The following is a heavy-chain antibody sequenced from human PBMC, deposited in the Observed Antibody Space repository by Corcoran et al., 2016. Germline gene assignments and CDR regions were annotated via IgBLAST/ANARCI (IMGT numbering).Heavy chain of an antibody. CDR2: IYYSGST. CDR1: GGSISSYY. CDR3: ARASGIAARPDYYYGMDV. D-gene: IGHD6-6*01. J-gene: IGHJ6*02. V-gene: IGHV4-59*01. Sequence: QVQLQESGPGLVKPSETLSLTCTVSGGSISSYYWSWIRQPPGKGLEWIGYIYYSGSTNYNPSLKSRVTISVDTSKNQLSLKLSSVTAADTAVYYCARASGIAARPDYYYGMDVWGQGTTVTVSS.